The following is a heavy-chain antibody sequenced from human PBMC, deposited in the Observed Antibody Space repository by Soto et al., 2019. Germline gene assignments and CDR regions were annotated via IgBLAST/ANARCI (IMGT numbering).Heavy chain of an antibody. CDR1: GGTFSSYA. J-gene: IGHJ6*02. Sequence: SVKVSCKASGGTFSSYAISWVRQAPGQGLEWMGGIIPIFGTANYAQKFQGRVTITADKSTSTAYMELSSLRSEDTAVYYCARASEQLVRSYYYGMDVWGQGTTVTVSS. CDR2: IIPIFGTA. CDR3: ARASEQLVRSYYYGMDV. V-gene: IGHV1-69*06. D-gene: IGHD6-6*01.